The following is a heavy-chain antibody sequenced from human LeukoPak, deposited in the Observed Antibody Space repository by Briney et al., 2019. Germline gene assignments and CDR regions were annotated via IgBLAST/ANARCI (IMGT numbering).Heavy chain of an antibody. V-gene: IGHV3-21*01. J-gene: IGHJ4*02. CDR3: ARTGEYYDSSGYYDY. Sequence: GGSLRLSCAASGFTFSSYSMNWVRQAPGKGLEWVSSISSSSSYICYADSVKGRFTISRDNAKNSLYLQMNSLRAEDTAVYYCARTGEYYDSSGYYDYWGQGTLVTVSS. D-gene: IGHD3-22*01. CDR2: ISSSSSYI. CDR1: GFTFSSYS.